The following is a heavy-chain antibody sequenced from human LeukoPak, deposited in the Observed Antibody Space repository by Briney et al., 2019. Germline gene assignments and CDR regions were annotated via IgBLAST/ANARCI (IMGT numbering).Heavy chain of an antibody. V-gene: IGHV4-4*07. CDR2: IYTSGST. Sequence: PSETLPLTCTVSGGSISSYYWSWIRQPAGKGLEWIGRIYTSGSTNYNPSLKSRVTMSVDTSKNQFSLKLSSVTAADTAVYYCARDHTSGWRYGFDSWGQGTLVTVSS. D-gene: IGHD6-19*01. J-gene: IGHJ4*02. CDR3: ARDHTSGWRYGFDS. CDR1: GGSISSYY.